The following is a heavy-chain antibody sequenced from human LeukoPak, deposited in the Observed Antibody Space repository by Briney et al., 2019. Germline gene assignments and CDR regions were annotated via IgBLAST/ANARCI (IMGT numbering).Heavy chain of an antibody. D-gene: IGHD6-13*01. Sequence: SETLSLTCTVSGGSISSYYWSWLRQPAGKGLEWIGRIYTSGSANYNPSLRSRVTMSVDTSKNQFSLKLNSMTAADTAVYFCARATGAAAGLFDPWGQGTLDTVSS. CDR2: IYTSGSA. V-gene: IGHV4-4*07. CDR1: GGSISSYY. CDR3: ARATGAAAGLFDP. J-gene: IGHJ5*02.